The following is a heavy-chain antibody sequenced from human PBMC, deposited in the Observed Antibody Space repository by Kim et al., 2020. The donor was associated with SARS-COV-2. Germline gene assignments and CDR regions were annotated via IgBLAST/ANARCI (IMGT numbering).Heavy chain of an antibody. CDR1: GFTFSSYG. CDR3: AKDLGVDTAHSPHFDY. D-gene: IGHD5-18*01. J-gene: IGHJ4*02. CDR2: ISYDGSNK. Sequence: GGSLRLSCAASGFTFSSYGMHWVRQAPGKGLEWVAVISYDGSNKYYADSVKGRFTISRDNSKNTLYLQMNSLRAEDTAVYYCAKDLGVDTAHSPHFDYWGQGTLVTVSS. V-gene: IGHV3-30*18.